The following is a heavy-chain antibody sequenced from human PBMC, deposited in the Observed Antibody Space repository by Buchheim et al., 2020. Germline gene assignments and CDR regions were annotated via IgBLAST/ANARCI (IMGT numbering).Heavy chain of an antibody. CDR3: ARGPDSSTYYYFF. CDR1: GGTFSTSA. D-gene: IGHD3-22*01. J-gene: IGHJ4*02. Sequence: QVQLVQSGAEVKKPGSSVKVSCKASGGTFSTSAISWVRQAPGQGLEWMGGIIPIFGTPNYAQELQGRVTISADEDTSTPYMELSRLRSEDTAVYYCARGPDSSTYYYFFWGQGTL. V-gene: IGHV1-69*01. CDR2: IIPIFGTP.